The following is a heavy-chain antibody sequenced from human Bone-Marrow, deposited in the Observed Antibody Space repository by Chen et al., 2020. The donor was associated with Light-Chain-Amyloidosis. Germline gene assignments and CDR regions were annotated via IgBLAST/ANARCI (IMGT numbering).Heavy chain of an antibody. D-gene: IGHD3-16*01. CDR3: ARARGRAVYDY. CDR1: GFTFSTSW. CDR2: INPDGGET. J-gene: IGHJ4*02. V-gene: IGHV3-7*01. Sequence: EVQLVESGGGLVQPGGSLRLSCAASGFTFSTSWMGWVRQAPGKGLEWVSNINPDGGETYYLDSVKGRFTISRDNARNSLYLQMNSLRAEDTAVYYCARARGRAVYDYWGQGTLLTVSS.